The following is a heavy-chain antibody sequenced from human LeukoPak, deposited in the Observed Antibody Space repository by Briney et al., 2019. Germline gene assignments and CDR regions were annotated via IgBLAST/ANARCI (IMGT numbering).Heavy chain of an antibody. CDR2: IKQDGSET. Sequence: ETLSLTCAVSGGSITNSYWWTWVRQSPGKGLEWVGNIKQDGSETYVDSVKGRFTISRDNAKNSLYLQMNSLRDEDTAVYYCASDSYDSGGYGAFAIWGQGTMVTITS. CDR1: GGSITNSYW. D-gene: IGHD3-22*01. V-gene: IGHV3-7*01. J-gene: IGHJ3*02. CDR3: ASDSYDSGGYGAFAI.